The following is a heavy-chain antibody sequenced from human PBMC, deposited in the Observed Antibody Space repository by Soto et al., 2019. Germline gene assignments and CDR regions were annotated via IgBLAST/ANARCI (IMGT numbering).Heavy chain of an antibody. V-gene: IGHV1-69*12. Sequence: QVQLVQSGAEVKKPGSSVKVSCKASGGTFSSYAISWVRQAPGQGLEWMGGISPIFGTANYAQKFQGRGTITADESTSTAYMELSSLRSEDTAVYYCARGYCSGGSCYQRDWFDPWGQGTLVTVSS. D-gene: IGHD2-15*01. CDR2: ISPIFGTA. CDR1: GGTFSSYA. J-gene: IGHJ5*02. CDR3: ARGYCSGGSCYQRDWFDP.